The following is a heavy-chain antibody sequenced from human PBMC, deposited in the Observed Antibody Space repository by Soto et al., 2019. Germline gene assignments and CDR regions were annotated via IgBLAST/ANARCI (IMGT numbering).Heavy chain of an antibody. V-gene: IGHV4-31*03. Sequence: SETLSLTCTVSGGSISSGGYYWSWIRQHPGKGLEWIGYIYYSGSTYYNPSLKSRVTISVDTSKNQFSLKLSSVTAADTAVYYCARESQVNFYYYYMDVWGKGTTVTVSS. CDR1: GGSISSGGYY. CDR2: IYYSGST. D-gene: IGHD3-3*01. J-gene: IGHJ6*03. CDR3: ARESQVNFYYYYMDV.